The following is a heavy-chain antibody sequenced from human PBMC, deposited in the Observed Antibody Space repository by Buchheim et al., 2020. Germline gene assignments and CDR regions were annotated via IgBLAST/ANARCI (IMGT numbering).Heavy chain of an antibody. V-gene: IGHV3-21*01. D-gene: IGHD2-2*01. CDR2: ISSSSSYI. CDR1: GFTFSSYP. CDR3: ARAGLCSSTSCHSWDY. Sequence: EVQLLESGGGLVQPGGSPRLSCAASGFTFSSYPMSWVRQAPGKGLEWVSSISSSSSYIYYADSVKGRFTISRDNAKNSLYLQMNSLRAEDTAVYYCARAGLCSSTSCHSWDYWGQGTL. J-gene: IGHJ4*02.